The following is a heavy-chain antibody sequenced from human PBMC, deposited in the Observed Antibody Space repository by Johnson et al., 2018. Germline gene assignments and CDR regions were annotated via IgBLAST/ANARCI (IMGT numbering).Heavy chain of an antibody. V-gene: IGHV3-30*18. J-gene: IGHJ3*01. D-gene: IGHD3-16*01. CDR2: VAYDGGNK. CDR3: AKASGGGLRDHVFGG. Sequence: QVQLVESGGGLVQPGGSLRLSCAASGFTFSSYGMAWVRQAPGKGLEWVAVVAYDGGNKYLADSVKGRFTISRDNSKNTMFLQMNSLRTEDTAVYYCAKASGGGLRDHVFGGWGQGTMVTVSS. CDR1: GFTFSSYG.